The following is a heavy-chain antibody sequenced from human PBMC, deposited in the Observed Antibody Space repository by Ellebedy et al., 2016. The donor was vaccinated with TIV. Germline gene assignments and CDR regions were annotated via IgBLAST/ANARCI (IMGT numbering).Heavy chain of an antibody. CDR2: IWYDGTAK. Sequence: PGGSLRLSCAASEFTFSTYHMHWVRQAPGKGLEWVAVIWYDGTAKFYAESVKGRFTIARDNSQNTRYLEMNSLRADDTALYDCARELGGSGGSDFDYWGQGTLVTVSS. CDR3: ARELGGSGGSDFDY. D-gene: IGHD2-15*01. J-gene: IGHJ4*02. CDR1: EFTFSTYH. V-gene: IGHV3-33*01.